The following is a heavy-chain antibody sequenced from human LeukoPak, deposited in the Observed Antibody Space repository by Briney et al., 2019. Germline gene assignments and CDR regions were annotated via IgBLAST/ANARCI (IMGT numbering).Heavy chain of an antibody. D-gene: IGHD7-27*01. CDR3: ARDLGGWYFDL. CDR1: GFSFSNYE. V-gene: IGHV3-48*03. Sequence: GGSLRLSCAASGFSFSNYEMKWVRQAPGKGLEWVSHISSSGTTIDYGDSVRGRVTISRDNAKNSLYLQINSLRADDTAFYYCARDLGGWYFDLWGRGTLVIVSS. J-gene: IGHJ2*01. CDR2: ISSSGTTI.